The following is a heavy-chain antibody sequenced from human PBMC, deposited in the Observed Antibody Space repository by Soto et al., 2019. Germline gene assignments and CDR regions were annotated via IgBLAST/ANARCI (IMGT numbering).Heavy chain of an antibody. D-gene: IGHD6-19*01. CDR3: ARVRAVSPDWFDP. V-gene: IGHV1-3*01. CDR1: GYTFTSYA. CDR2: INAGNGNT. Sequence: GASVKVSFKASGYTFTSYAMHCLRQAPGQRLEWMGWINAGNGNTKYSQKFQGRVTITRDTSASTAYMELSSLRSEDTAVYYCARVRAVSPDWFDPWGQGTLVTVSS. J-gene: IGHJ5*02.